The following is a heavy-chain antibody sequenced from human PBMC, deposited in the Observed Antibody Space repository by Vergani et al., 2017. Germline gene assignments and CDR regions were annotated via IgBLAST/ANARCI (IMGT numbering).Heavy chain of an antibody. CDR2: ISGNNDDV. D-gene: IGHD3-22*01. CDR3: ARGLTMIVVVTLDAFDI. Sequence: EVQMVESGGGLVKPGGSLRLSCVASGFTFSHYSMNWVRQAPGKGLEWVSSISGNNDDVYYADSVKGRFTISRDNAKNSLYLDMSSLRAEDTAVYYCARGLTMIVVVTLDAFDIWGQGTMVTVSS. V-gene: IGHV3-21*01. CDR1: GFTFSHYS. J-gene: IGHJ3*02.